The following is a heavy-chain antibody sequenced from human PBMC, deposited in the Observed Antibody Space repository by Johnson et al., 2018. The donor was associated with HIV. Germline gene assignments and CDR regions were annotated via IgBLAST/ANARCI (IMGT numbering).Heavy chain of an antibody. J-gene: IGHJ3*02. CDR2: IYSDGAT. Sequence: VQLVESGGGLVQPGGSLRLSCAASGFTVSSTYMSWVRQAPGKGLEWVSIIYSDGATYYADSIKGRFTISRDNSKNILYLQMNSLRAEDTAVYYCAKAGDYYDSSGYYDAFDIWGQGTMVAVSS. CDR1: GFTVSSTY. CDR3: AKAGDYYDSSGYYDAFDI. D-gene: IGHD3-22*01. V-gene: IGHV3-66*01.